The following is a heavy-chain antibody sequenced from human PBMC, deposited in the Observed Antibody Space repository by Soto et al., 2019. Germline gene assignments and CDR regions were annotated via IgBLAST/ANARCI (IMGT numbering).Heavy chain of an antibody. CDR3: AKARAQYYDFWSGYPVDY. Sequence: GGSLRLSCAASGFTFSSYAMSWVRQAPGKGLEWVSAISGSGGSTYYADSVKGRFTISRDNSKNTLYLQMNSLRAEDTAVYYWAKARAQYYDFWSGYPVDYWGQGTLVTVSS. V-gene: IGHV3-23*01. J-gene: IGHJ4*02. CDR1: GFTFSSYA. CDR2: ISGSGGST. D-gene: IGHD3-3*01.